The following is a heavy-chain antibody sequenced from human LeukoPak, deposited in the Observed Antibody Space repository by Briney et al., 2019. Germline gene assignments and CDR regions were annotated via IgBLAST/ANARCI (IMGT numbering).Heavy chain of an antibody. J-gene: IGHJ4*02. D-gene: IGHD5-18*01. CDR1: GGSISSGGYY. CDR3: GRAVDTAMVIGY. CDR2: IYYSGST. V-gene: IGHV4-31*03. Sequence: KPSETLSLTCTVSGGSISSGGYYWSWIRQHPGKGLEWIGYIYYSGSTYYNPSLKSRVTISVDTSKNQFSLKLSSVTAADTAVYYCGRAVDTAMVIGYWGQGTLVTVSS.